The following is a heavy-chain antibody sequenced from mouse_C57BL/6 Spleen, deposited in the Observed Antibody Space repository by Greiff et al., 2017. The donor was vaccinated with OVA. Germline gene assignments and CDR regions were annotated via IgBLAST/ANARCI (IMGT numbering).Heavy chain of an antibody. V-gene: IGHV1-15*01. J-gene: IGHJ2*01. CDR3: TLNWDRYYFDY. Sequence: QVQLKESGAELVRPGASVTLSCKASGYTFTDYEMHWVKQTPVHGLEWIGAIDPETGGTAYNQKFKGKAILTADKSSSTAYMELRSLTSENSAVYYYTLNWDRYYFDYWGQGATLTVSS. CDR2: IDPETGGT. D-gene: IGHD4-1*01. CDR1: GYTFTDYE.